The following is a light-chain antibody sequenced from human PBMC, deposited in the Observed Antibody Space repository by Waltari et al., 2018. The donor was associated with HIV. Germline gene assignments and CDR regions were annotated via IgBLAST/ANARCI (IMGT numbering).Light chain of an antibody. CDR3: SSYTSGSTI. CDR2: EVN. CDR1: SSDIADYNY. Sequence: QSALTQPASVSGSPGQSITISCSGASSDIADYNYVSWYQQHRGKAPKLMIFEVNKRPSGVSNRFSASKSGYTASLTISGLQAEDDADYYCSSYTSGSTIFGGGTKLTVL. J-gene: IGLJ2*01. V-gene: IGLV2-14*01.